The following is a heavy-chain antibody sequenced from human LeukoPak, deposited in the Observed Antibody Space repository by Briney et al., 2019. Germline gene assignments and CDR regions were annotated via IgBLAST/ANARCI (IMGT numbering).Heavy chain of an antibody. D-gene: IGHD2-21*02. CDR3: ARECGGGDCYLSTDAFDI. CDR1: GYTFTGYY. V-gene: IGHV1-46*01. CDR2: INPSGGST. J-gene: IGHJ3*02. Sequence: GASVKVSCKASGYTFTGYYMHWVRQAPGQGLEWMGIINPSGGSTSYAQKFQGRVTMTRDMSTSTVYMELSSLRSEDTAVYYCARECGGGDCYLSTDAFDIWGQGTMVTVSS.